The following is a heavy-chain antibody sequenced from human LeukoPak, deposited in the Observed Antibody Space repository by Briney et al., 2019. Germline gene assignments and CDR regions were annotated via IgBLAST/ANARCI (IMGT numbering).Heavy chain of an antibody. V-gene: IGHV4-31*03. J-gene: IGHJ4*02. CDR1: GGSISSGGYY. CDR3: ARATYHSSGHLDY. CDR2: IYYSGST. Sequence: SQTLSLTCTVSGGSISSGGYYWSWIRQHPGKGLEWIGYIYYSGSTYYNPSLKSRVTISVDTSKNQFSLKLSPVTAADTAVYYCARATYHSSGHLDYWGQGTLVTVSS. D-gene: IGHD3-22*01.